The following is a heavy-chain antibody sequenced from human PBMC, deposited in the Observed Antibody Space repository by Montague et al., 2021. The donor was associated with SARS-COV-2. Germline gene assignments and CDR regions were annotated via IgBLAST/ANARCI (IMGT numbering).Heavy chain of an antibody. D-gene: IGHD6-13*01. J-gene: IGHJ6*02. CDR1: GASMSGSY. Sequence: SETLSLTCTVSGASMSGSYWGWVRQPPGKGPEWIGNIYYSGSTNYNPSLKSRVTISVDTSKNQFSLKLSSVTAADTAVYYCARAGQQLARYYYYGMDVWGQGTTVTVSS. V-gene: IGHV4-59*01. CDR3: ARAGQQLARYYYYGMDV. CDR2: IYYSGST.